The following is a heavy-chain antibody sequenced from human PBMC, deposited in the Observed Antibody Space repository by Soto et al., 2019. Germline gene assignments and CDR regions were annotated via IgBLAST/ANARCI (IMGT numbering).Heavy chain of an antibody. D-gene: IGHD3-9*01. J-gene: IGHJ4*02. CDR1: GGSISSYY. CDR2: IYYSGST. V-gene: IGHV4-59*01. Sequence: SETLSLTCTVSGGSISSYYWSWIRQPPGKGLEWIGYIYYSGSTNYNPSLKSRVTISVDTSKNQFSLKLSSVTAADTAVYYCARGSPDQYYDILTGYPVLFDYWGQGTLVTVSS. CDR3: ARGSPDQYYDILTGYPVLFDY.